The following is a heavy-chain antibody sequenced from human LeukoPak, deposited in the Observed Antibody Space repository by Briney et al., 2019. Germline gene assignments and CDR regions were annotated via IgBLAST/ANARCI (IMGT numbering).Heavy chain of an antibody. CDR2: ISSSSSTI. D-gene: IGHD6-13*01. CDR3: VRDYYSSSWYVFDY. Sequence: GGSPRLSCAASGFTFSSYEMNWVRQAPGKGLEWVSYISSSSSTIYYADSVKCRFTISRDNAKNSLYLQMNSLRDEDTAVYYCVRDYYSSSWYVFDYWGQGTLVTVSS. V-gene: IGHV3-48*03. CDR1: GFTFSSYE. J-gene: IGHJ4*02.